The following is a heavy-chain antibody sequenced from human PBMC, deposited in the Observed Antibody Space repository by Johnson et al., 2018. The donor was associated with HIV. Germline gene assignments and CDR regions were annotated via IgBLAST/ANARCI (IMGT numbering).Heavy chain of an antibody. J-gene: IGHJ3*02. V-gene: IGHV3-11*01. CDR3: ARRDSGSLSFDI. D-gene: IGHD1-26*01. Sequence: QEQLVESGGGLVQPGGSLRLSCAASGFTFSDYYMSWIRQAPRKGLEWLSYISSSGSTIYYADSVKGRCTISRDNGKNSLYMQMNNLRADDTALYYCARRDSGSLSFDIWGQGTMVIVSS. CDR2: ISSSGSTI. CDR1: GFTFSDYY.